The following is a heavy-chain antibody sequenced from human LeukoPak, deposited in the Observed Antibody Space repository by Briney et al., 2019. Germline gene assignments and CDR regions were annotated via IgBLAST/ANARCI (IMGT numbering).Heavy chain of an antibody. J-gene: IGHJ6*03. Sequence: SETLSLTCTVSGGSISSSSYYWGWIRQPPGKGLEWIGSIYYSGSTNYSPSLKSRVTISVDTSKNQFSLKLSSVTATDTAVYYCARYSNYGDYYYYYMDVWGKGTTVTVSS. CDR1: GGSISSSSYY. D-gene: IGHD4-11*01. CDR2: IYYSGST. V-gene: IGHV4-39*07. CDR3: ARYSNYGDYYYYYMDV.